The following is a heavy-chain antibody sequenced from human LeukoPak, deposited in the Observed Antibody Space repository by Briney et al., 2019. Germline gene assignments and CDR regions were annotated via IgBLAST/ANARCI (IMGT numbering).Heavy chain of an antibody. CDR1: GFTFSDYY. CDR3: ARDRSSITMVRGVVI. Sequence: GGSLRLSCAASGFTFSDYYMSWIRQAPGKGLEWVSYISSSGSTIYYADSVKGRFTISRDNAKNSLYLQMNSLRAEDTAVYYCARDRSSITMVRGVVIWGQGTLVTVSS. CDR2: ISSSGSTI. D-gene: IGHD3-10*01. J-gene: IGHJ4*02. V-gene: IGHV3-11*01.